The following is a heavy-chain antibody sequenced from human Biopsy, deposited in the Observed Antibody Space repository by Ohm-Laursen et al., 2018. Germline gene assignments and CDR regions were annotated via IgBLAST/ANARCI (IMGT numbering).Heavy chain of an antibody. V-gene: IGHV1-46*01. CDR3: ARDETGSSVFGPYYYGMDV. D-gene: IGHD3-9*01. J-gene: IGHJ6*02. CDR1: RYTFTTYY. Sequence: SVKVSCKASRYTFTTYYIHWVRQTPGQGLEWMGIINPTGGTTSYAEKFQGRVTLTRDTSTGTVYLELNSLIYEDTALYYCARDETGSSVFGPYYYGMDVWGQGTTVTVSS. CDR2: INPTGGTT.